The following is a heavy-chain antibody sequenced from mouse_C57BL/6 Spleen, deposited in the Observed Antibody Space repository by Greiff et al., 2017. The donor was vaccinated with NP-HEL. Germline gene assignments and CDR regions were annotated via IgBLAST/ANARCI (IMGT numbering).Heavy chain of an antibody. CDR3: ARRGYYGNYLGY. CDR1: GYTFTSYW. CDR2: IDPSDSYT. J-gene: IGHJ2*01. Sequence: QVQLQQPGAELVMPGASVKLSCKASGYTFTSYWMHWVKQRPGQGLEWIGEIDPSDSYTNYNQKFKGKSTLTVDKSSSTAYMQLSSLTSEDSAVYYCARRGYYGNYLGYWGKGTTLTVSS. V-gene: IGHV1-69*01. D-gene: IGHD2-1*01.